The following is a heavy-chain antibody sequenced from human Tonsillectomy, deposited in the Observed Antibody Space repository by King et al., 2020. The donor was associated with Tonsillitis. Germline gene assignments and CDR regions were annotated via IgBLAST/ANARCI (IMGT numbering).Heavy chain of an antibody. CDR3: ATDERGFSGYNSPIFDT. D-gene: IGHD5-12*01. V-gene: IGHV1-3*01. J-gene: IGHJ4*02. CDR2: INAGDGDT. Sequence: QLVQSGAEVKKPGASVKVSCKASGYIFTGYAMHWVRQAPGQRLEWMGWINAGDGDTKYSQKFQDRITISRDTSASTAYMDLSSLRSEDTALYFCATDERGFSGYNSPIFDTWGQGTLVTVSS. CDR1: GYIFTGYA.